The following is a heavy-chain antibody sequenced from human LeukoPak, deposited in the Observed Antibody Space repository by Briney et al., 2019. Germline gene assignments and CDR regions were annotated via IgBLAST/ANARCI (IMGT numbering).Heavy chain of an antibody. V-gene: IGHV3-7*04. Sequence: SVKGRFTISRDSAKNSLYLQMNSLRAEDTAVYYCARGIAAAGLEAFDIWGQGTMVSVSS. J-gene: IGHJ3*02. D-gene: IGHD6-13*01. CDR3: ARGIAAAGLEAFDI.